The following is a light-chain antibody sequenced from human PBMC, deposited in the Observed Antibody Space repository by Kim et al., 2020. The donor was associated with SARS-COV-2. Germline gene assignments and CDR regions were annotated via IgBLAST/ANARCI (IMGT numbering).Light chain of an antibody. J-gene: IGKJ2*01. CDR1: QSVSSSY. CDR2: DAS. V-gene: IGKV3-20*01. CDR3: QQYSNSPYT. Sequence: EIVLTQSPGTLSLSPGERATLSCRASQSVSSSYLALYQQKPGQAPRLLIYDASSRATGIPDRFSGSGSGTDFTLTISGLEPEDFAVYYCQQYSNSPYTFGQGTKLEI.